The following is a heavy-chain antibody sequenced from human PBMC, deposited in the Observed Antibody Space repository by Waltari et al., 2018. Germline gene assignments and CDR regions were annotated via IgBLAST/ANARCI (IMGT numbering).Heavy chain of an antibody. V-gene: IGHV4-34*01. Sequence: QVQLQQWGAGLLKPSETLSLTCAVYGGSFSGYYWSWIRQPPGKGLEWIGEINHSGSTNYNPSLKSRVTISLDTAKNQFSLKLSSVTAADTAVYYCARGWRAVADEDDYWGQGTLVTVSS. J-gene: IGHJ4*02. CDR3: ARGWRAVADEDDY. D-gene: IGHD6-19*01. CDR2: INHSGST. CDR1: GGSFSGYY.